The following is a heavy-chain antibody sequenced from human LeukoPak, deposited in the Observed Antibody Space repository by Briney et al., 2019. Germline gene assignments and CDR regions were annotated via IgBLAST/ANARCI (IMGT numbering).Heavy chain of an antibody. Sequence: SQTLSLTCAISGDSVSSNSAAWNWIRQSPSRGLEWLGRTYYRSKWYNDYALSVKSRITINPDTSRNQFSLQVKSVTPADTAVYYCARGTRYSSGWTFDYWGQGTLVAVSS. CDR2: TYYRSKWYN. V-gene: IGHV6-1*01. J-gene: IGHJ4*02. D-gene: IGHD6-19*01. CDR3: ARGTRYSSGWTFDY. CDR1: GDSVSSNSAA.